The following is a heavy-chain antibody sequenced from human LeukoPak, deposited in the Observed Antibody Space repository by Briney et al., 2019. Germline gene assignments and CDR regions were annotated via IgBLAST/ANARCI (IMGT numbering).Heavy chain of an antibody. CDR3: ARLPTGYPNWFDT. CDR2: IHYTGST. D-gene: IGHD5-18*01. J-gene: IGHJ5*02. V-gene: IGHV4-39*01. Sequence: SETLSLTCTVSGGSISGSSYYWGWIRQPPGKGLELIAAIHYTGSTYYNPSFMSRVTISVDTSKNQFSLKLNSLTATDTAVYYCARLPTGYPNWFDTWGQGILVTVSS. CDR1: GGSISGSSYY.